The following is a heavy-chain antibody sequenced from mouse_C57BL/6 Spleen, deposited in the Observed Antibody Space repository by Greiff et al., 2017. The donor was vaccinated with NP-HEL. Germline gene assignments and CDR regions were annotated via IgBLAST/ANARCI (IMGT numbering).Heavy chain of an antibody. CDR2: ISDGGSYT. Sequence: EVKLMESGGGLVKPGGSLKLSCAASGFTFSSYAMSWVRQTPEKRLEWVATISDGGSYTYYPDNVKGRFTISRDNAKNNLYLQMSHLKSEDTAMYYCERRGDYDRAGFAYWGQGTLVTVSA. CDR3: ERRGDYDRAGFAY. V-gene: IGHV5-4*03. D-gene: IGHD2-4*01. CDR1: GFTFSSYA. J-gene: IGHJ3*01.